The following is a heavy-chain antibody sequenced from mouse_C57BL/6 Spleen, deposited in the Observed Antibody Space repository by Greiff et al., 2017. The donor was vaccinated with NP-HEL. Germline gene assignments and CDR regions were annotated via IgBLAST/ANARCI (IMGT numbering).Heavy chain of an antibody. J-gene: IGHJ2*01. CDR3: ARSGDYANFDY. D-gene: IGHD2-4*01. Sequence: QVQLQQPGTELVKPGASVKLSCKASGYTFTSYWMHWVKQRPGQGLGWIGMIHPNSGSTNYNEKFKSKATLTVDKSSSTAYMQLSSLTSEDSAVYYCARSGDYANFDYWGQGTTLTVSS. CDR2: IHPNSGST. CDR1: GYTFTSYW. V-gene: IGHV1-64*01.